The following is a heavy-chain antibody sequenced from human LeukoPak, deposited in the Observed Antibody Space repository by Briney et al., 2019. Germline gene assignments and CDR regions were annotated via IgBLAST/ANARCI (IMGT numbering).Heavy chain of an antibody. Sequence: GGSLRLSCAASGFTFSNAWMSWVRQAPGKGLEWGGRIKSKTDGGTTDYAAPVKGRFTISRDDSKNTLYLQMNSLKTEDTAVYYCTTGIGAYCGGDCYSHYFDYWGQGTLVTVSS. CDR3: TTGIGAYCGGDCYSHYFDY. J-gene: IGHJ4*02. D-gene: IGHD2-21*02. CDR2: IKSKTDGGTT. CDR1: GFTFSNAW. V-gene: IGHV3-15*01.